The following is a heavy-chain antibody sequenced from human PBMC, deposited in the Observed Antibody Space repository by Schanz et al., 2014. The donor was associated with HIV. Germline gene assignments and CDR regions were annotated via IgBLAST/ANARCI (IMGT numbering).Heavy chain of an antibody. V-gene: IGHV3-23*04. Sequence: VQLVESGGGVVQPGRSLRLSCAASGFTFSTYAMNWVRQAPGKGREWVSAINSGGRTYYADSVKGRFTISRDNSKNTLFLQMNSLRAEDTAVYYCANSGYCTSGICYTRGDGMDVWGQGTTVTVSS. CDR2: INSGGRT. D-gene: IGHD2-8*01. CDR1: GFTFSTYA. CDR3: ANSGYCTSGICYTRGDGMDV. J-gene: IGHJ6*02.